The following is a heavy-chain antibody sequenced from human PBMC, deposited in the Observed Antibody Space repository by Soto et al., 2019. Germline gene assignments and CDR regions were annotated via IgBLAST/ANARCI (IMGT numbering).Heavy chain of an antibody. CDR2: IYHSGST. D-gene: IGHD2-2*02. Sequence: QVQLQESGPGLVKPSGTLSLTCAVSSGSISSSNWWSWVRQPPGKGLEWIGEIYHSGSTNYNPSLKSRVPISVDKSKNQLSLKLSSVTAADTAVYYCASRSYCSSTSCYIYYYMDVWGKGTTVTVSS. V-gene: IGHV4-4*02. CDR1: SGSISSSNW. CDR3: ASRSYCSSTSCYIYYYMDV. J-gene: IGHJ6*03.